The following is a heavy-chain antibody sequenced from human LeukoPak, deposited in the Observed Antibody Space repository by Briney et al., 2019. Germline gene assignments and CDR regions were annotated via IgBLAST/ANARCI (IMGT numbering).Heavy chain of an antibody. Sequence: SETLSLTCAVSGYSISSGYYWGWIRQPPGKGLEWIGSIYHSGSTYYNPSLKSRVTISVDTSKNQFSLKLSSVTAADTAVYYCARVGYSSSCYPDYWGQGTLVTVSS. V-gene: IGHV4-38-2*01. J-gene: IGHJ4*02. CDR3: ARVGYSSSCYPDY. D-gene: IGHD6-13*01. CDR1: GYSISSGYY. CDR2: IYHSGST.